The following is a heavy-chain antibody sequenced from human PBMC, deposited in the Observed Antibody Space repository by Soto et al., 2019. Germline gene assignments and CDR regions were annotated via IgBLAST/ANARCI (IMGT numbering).Heavy chain of an antibody. J-gene: IGHJ6*02. CDR2: IFYDGSND. CDR1: GFFFQNYA. V-gene: IGHV3-33*01. Sequence: GGSLRLSCAGSGFFFQNYAMHWVRLAPGKGLEWVAYIFYDGSNDNYAESVKGRFTVSRDNSEGMLYLQMNNLRVEDTGVYFCARAMTMTLARIFGMDVWGPGTTVTVSS. CDR3: ARAMTMTLARIFGMDV. D-gene: IGHD3-3*01.